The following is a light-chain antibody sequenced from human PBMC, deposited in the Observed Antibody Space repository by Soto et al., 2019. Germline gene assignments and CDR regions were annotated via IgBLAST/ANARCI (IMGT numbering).Light chain of an antibody. Sequence: EIVMTQSPATLSVSPGERATLSCRASQSVSGNLAWYQQKPGQAPRLLIYGASPRATGVPDRFTGRGAGTEFTLTISSLQSEDFAVSYCQQYNGWPPWTFGQGTRVEIK. CDR2: GAS. CDR3: QQYNGWPPWT. CDR1: QSVSGN. V-gene: IGKV3-15*01. J-gene: IGKJ1*01.